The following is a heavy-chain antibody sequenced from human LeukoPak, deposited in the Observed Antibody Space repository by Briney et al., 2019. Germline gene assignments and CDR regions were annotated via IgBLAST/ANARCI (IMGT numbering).Heavy chain of an antibody. J-gene: IGHJ4*02. CDR1: GFTFSSYA. Sequence: GGSLRLSCAASGFTFSSYAMSWVRQAPGKGLEWVSAISGSGGSTYYADSVKGRFTISRDNSKNTLYLQMNSLRAEDTAVYYCARSLGRALYYFDYWGQGTLVTVSS. CDR3: ARSLGRALYYFDY. CDR2: ISGSGGST. V-gene: IGHV3-23*01. D-gene: IGHD6-6*01.